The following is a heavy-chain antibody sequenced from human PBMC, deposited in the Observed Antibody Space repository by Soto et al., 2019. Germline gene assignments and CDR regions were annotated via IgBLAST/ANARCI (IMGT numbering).Heavy chain of an antibody. Sequence: QVQLVQSGAEVKKPGASVKVSCKASGYTFTSYGISWVRQAPGQGLEWMGWISAYNGNTNYAQKLQGRVTMTTDTSTSPAYMELSSLRSDDTAVDYCAIDPTIAAADLNWFDPWGQGTLVTVSS. V-gene: IGHV1-18*01. D-gene: IGHD6-13*01. J-gene: IGHJ5*02. CDR3: AIDPTIAAADLNWFDP. CDR2: ISAYNGNT. CDR1: GYTFTSYG.